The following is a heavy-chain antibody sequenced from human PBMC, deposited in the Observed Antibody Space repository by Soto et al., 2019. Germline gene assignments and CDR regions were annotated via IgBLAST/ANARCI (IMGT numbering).Heavy chain of an antibody. J-gene: IGHJ4*02. Sequence: SETLSLTCTGSGGSISRYYWTWIRQPPGKGLEWIGYIFYDGSTNYTPSLRSRVSISVDTSKNQFSLELNSVTSADTAVYYCARVMSGYAYGYYDFWGQGALVTVSS. CDR1: GGSISRYY. CDR2: IFYDGST. D-gene: IGHD3-16*01. V-gene: IGHV4-59*01. CDR3: ARVMSGYAYGYYDF.